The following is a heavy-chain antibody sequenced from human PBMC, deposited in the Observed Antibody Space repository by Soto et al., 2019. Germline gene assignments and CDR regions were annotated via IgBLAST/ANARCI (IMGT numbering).Heavy chain of an antibody. CDR1: GGTFSSYA. CDR2: IIPIFGTA. J-gene: IGHJ6*02. V-gene: IGHV1-69*01. Sequence: QVQLVQSGAEVQKPGSSVKVSCKASGGTFSSYAISWVRQAPGQGLEWMGGIIPIFGTANYAQKFQGRVTVTADESTSTAYMELSSLRSEDTAVYYCAGGGRGDIVVVVAATSYYYDGMDVWGQGTTVTVSS. D-gene: IGHD2-15*01. CDR3: AGGGRGDIVVVVAATSYYYDGMDV.